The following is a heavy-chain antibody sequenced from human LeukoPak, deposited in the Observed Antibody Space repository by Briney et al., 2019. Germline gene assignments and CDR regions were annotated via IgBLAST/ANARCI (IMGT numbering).Heavy chain of an antibody. J-gene: IGHJ4*02. D-gene: IGHD5-12*01. CDR3: VRAAPHIYSGYDDDSDY. V-gene: IGHV1-18*01. CDR2: ISAYNGNT. Sequence: ASVKVSCKASGYTFTSYGISWVRQAPGQGLEWMGWISAYNGNTNYAQKLQGRVTMTTDTSTSTAYMELRSLRSDDTAAYYCVRAAPHIYSGYDDDSDYWGQGTLVTVSS. CDR1: GYTFTSYG.